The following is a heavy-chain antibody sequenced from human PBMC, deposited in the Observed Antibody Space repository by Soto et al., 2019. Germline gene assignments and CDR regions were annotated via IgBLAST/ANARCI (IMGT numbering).Heavy chain of an antibody. J-gene: IGHJ5*02. CDR1: GYNFGSYT. D-gene: IGHD3-3*01. CDR3: AREDFGRPCHTSVCPNWFGP. Sequence: AEVKVSGKASGYNFGSYTITWMRQAPGQGLEWLGWISPYNGHTKYAQRFQGRVAMTTDTSTDTAYLEMTRLRSDDTAVYYCAREDFGRPCHTSVCPNWFGPCGEGTPVTASS. V-gene: IGHV1-18*04. CDR2: ISPYNGHT.